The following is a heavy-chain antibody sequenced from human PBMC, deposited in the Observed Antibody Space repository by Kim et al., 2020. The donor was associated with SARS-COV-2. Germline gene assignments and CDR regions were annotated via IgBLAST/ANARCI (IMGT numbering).Heavy chain of an antibody. CDR2: IYHSGST. CDR1: GGSISSSNW. J-gene: IGHJ4*02. Sequence: SETLSLTCAVSGGSISSSNWWSWVRQPPGKGLEWIGEIYHSGSTNYNPSLKSRVTISVDKSKNQFSLKLSSVTAADTAVYYCAHSSSWYKTFDYWGQGTLVTVSS. CDR3: AHSSSWYKTFDY. D-gene: IGHD6-13*01. V-gene: IGHV4-4*02.